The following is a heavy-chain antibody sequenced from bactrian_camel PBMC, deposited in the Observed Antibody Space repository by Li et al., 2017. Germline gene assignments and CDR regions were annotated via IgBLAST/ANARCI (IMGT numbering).Heavy chain of an antibody. CDR1: GFTFCNYE. V-gene: IGHV3S40*01. Sequence: DVQLVESGGGSVQAGGSLRLSCANSGFTFCNYEMSWYRQAPGKEREFVSSITFDGSSTRYAASVKGRFAITRDNAKNTIYLQMNNLKTEDTAVYFCGTDCADIVIVTTALNPLYTYEGQGTQVTVS. J-gene: IGHJ4*01. CDR2: ITFDGSST. D-gene: IGHD3*01.